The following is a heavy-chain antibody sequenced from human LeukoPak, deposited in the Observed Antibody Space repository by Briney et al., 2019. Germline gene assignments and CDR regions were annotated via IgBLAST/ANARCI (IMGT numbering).Heavy chain of an antibody. CDR3: ARADDRDAFDI. Sequence: PSETLSLTCTVSGGSISSYYWSWIRQPPGKGLEWIGYIYYSGSTNYNPSLKSRVTISVDTSKNQFSLKLSSVTAADTAVYYCARADDRDAFDIWGQGTMVTVSS. CDR2: IYYSGST. V-gene: IGHV4-59*08. J-gene: IGHJ3*02. CDR1: GGSISSYY. D-gene: IGHD3-22*01.